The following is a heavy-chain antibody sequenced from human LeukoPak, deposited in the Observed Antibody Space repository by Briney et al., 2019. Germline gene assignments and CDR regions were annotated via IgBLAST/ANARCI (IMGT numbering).Heavy chain of an antibody. Sequence: PSETLSLTCTVSGGSISSSSYHWGWIRQPPGKGLEWIGSIYYSGSTYYNPSLKSRVTISVDTSKNQFSLKLSSVTAADTAVYYCASLSGSYWFGPWGQGTLVTVSS. CDR1: GGSISSSSYH. J-gene: IGHJ5*02. V-gene: IGHV4-39*07. D-gene: IGHD1-26*01. CDR3: ASLSGSYWFGP. CDR2: IYYSGST.